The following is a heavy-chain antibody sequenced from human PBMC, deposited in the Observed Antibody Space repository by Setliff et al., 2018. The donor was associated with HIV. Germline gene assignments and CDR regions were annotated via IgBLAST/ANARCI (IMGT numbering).Heavy chain of an antibody. CDR2: IFYSGNT. CDR3: ARGLGRGSGTYYNPPGY. D-gene: IGHD3-10*01. J-gene: IGHJ4*02. Sequence: PSETLSLTCTVSGDSISFSHYYWGWVRQPPGKGLEWIGNIFYSGNTNYNPSLKSRVTMSGDTSKNQFSLNLTSVTAADTAVYFCARGLGRGSGTYYNPPGYWGPGTLVTVSS. CDR1: GDSISFSHYY. V-gene: IGHV4-39*01.